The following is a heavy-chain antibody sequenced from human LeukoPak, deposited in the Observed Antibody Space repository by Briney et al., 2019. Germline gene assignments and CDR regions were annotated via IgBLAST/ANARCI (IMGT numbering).Heavy chain of an antibody. D-gene: IGHD2-2*01. CDR3: ARDRWDNVVVPATYAYYYLDV. CDR1: GFTFSRYA. CDR2: ISYDGSDK. Sequence: GALRLSCAASGFTFSRYAMHWVRQAPGKGLEWVAVISYDGSDKYYADSVKGRFTISRDNSKNTLYLQMDSLRAEDTAVYYCARDRWDNVVVPATYAYYYLDVWGKGTTVTVSS. J-gene: IGHJ6*03. V-gene: IGHV3-30*01.